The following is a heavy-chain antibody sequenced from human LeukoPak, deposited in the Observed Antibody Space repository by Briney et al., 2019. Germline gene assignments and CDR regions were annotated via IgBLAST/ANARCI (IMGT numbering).Heavy chain of an antibody. CDR3: ARARSSYGFVDY. J-gene: IGHJ4*02. V-gene: IGHV3-7*01. Sequence: GGSLRLSCAASGFTFGSYWMNWVRQAPGKGLEWVANIKQDGSEKYYVDSVNGRITISRDNAKNSLYLQMNSLRAEDTAVYYCARARSSYGFVDYWGQGTLVTVSS. CDR1: GFTFGSYW. CDR2: IKQDGSEK. D-gene: IGHD5-18*01.